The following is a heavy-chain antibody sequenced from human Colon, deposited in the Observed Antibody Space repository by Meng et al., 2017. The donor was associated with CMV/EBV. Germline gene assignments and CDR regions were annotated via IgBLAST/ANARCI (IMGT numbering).Heavy chain of an antibody. CDR3: ARDVGD. D-gene: IGHD3-10*02. Sequence: GGSLRLSCAASGFTVSNNYMSWVRQAPGKGLEWVSLIYSGGSMYYADSVKGRFTISRDNSKNSLYLQMNSLRAEDTAVYYCARDVGDWSQGTLVTVPQ. J-gene: IGHJ4*02. CDR2: IYSGGSM. CDR1: GFTVSNNY. V-gene: IGHV3-66*02.